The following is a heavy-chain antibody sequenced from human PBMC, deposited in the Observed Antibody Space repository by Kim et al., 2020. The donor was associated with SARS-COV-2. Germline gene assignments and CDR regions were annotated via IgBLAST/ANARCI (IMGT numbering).Heavy chain of an antibody. D-gene: IGHD3-16*02. Sequence: GGSLRLSCAVSGFTFSSYGMHWVRQAPGKGLEWVAVISYAGSNKYYADSVKGRFTISRDNSKNTLYLQMNSLSAEDTAVYYCAKDVLNDYVWGSYHPGSYWCQGTLVTAAS. CDR3: AKDVLNDYVWGSYHPGSY. J-gene: IGHJ4*02. V-gene: IGHV3-30*18. CDR2: ISYAGSNK. CDR1: GFTFSSYG.